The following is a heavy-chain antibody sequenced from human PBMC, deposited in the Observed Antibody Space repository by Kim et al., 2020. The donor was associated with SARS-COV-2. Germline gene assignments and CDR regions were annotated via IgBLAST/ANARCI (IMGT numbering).Heavy chain of an antibody. D-gene: IGHD3-22*01. J-gene: IGHJ4*02. Sequence: GRFTISRDNAKNSLYLQMNSLRAEDTAVYYCARATRVTYYYDSSGYYYFDYWGQGTLVTVSS. V-gene: IGHV3-7*04. CDR3: ARATRVTYYYDSSGYYYFDY.